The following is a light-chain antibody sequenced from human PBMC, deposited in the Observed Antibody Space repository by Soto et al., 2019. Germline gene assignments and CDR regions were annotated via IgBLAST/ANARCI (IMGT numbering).Light chain of an antibody. Sequence: DIPLTQSPSTLSASFRDRVTITCLASQTISSWLAWYQQKPGKAPNLLIYAASTLQSGVPSRFSGGGSGTDFTLTISSLQPEDFATYYCQQVYVYPSTFGGGTKVDIK. J-gene: IGKJ4*01. CDR2: AAS. V-gene: IGKV1-5*01. CDR3: QQVYVYPST. CDR1: QTISSW.